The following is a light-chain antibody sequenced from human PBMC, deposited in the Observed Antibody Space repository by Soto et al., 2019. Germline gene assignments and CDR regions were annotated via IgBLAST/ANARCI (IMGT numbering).Light chain of an antibody. J-gene: IGLJ2*01. CDR2: EVR. CDR1: MRDVGAYNL. Sequence: QSVLTQPASVSGSPGQSITISCAGTMRDVGAYNLVSWYQQHPGRAPQLIIYEVRNRPSGISFRFSGSKSGNTASLTISGLSAEDEADYYCSSYTSKSSLIFGGGTKLTVL. CDR3: SSYTSKSSLI. V-gene: IGLV2-14*01.